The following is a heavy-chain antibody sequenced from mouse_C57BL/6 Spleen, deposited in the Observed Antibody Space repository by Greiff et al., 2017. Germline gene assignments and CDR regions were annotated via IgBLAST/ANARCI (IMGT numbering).Heavy chain of an antibody. D-gene: IGHD2-5*01. CDR2: IDPSDSET. Sequence: QVQLQQSGAELVRPGSSVKLSCKASGYTFTSYWMHWVKQRPIQGLEWIGNIDPSDSETHYNQKFKDKATLTVDKSSSTAYMQLSSLTSEDSAVYYCASSPLYYSNFDYWGQGTTLTVSS. V-gene: IGHV1-52*01. CDR1: GYTFTSYW. CDR3: ASSPLYYSNFDY. J-gene: IGHJ2*01.